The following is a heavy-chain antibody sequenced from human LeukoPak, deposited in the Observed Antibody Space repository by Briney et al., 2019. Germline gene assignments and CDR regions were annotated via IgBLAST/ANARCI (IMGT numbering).Heavy chain of an antibody. Sequence: PGRSLRLSCAASGFTFSSYAMHWVRQVPGKGLEWVAVISYDGSNKYYADSVKGRFTISRDNSKNTLYLQMNSLRAEDTAVYYCAKDARAVGATKRGGYFDYWGQGTLVTVSS. D-gene: IGHD1-26*01. CDR2: ISYDGSNK. CDR1: GFTFSSYA. V-gene: IGHV3-30*04. J-gene: IGHJ4*02. CDR3: AKDARAVGATKRGGYFDY.